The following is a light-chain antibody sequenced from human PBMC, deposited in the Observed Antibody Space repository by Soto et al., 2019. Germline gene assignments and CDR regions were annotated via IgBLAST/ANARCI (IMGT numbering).Light chain of an antibody. CDR3: SSYSDNSTYV. V-gene: IGLV2-14*03. Sequence: QSALTQPASVSGSPGQSITISCSGTNTDVGGYNYVSWYQQYPGKAPKLIIYEVSNRPSGVSNRFSGSKSGNTASLTISGLQAEDEGDYYCSSYSDNSTYVFATGTTVTVL. CDR2: EVS. CDR1: NTDVGGYNY. J-gene: IGLJ1*01.